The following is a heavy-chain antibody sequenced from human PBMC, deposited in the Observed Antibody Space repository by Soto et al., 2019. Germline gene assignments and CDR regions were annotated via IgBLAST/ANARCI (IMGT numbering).Heavy chain of an antibody. D-gene: IGHD3-16*01. CDR3: AHTWGLPFDY. CDR2: IYWDDNK. Sequence: QITLKESGPTLVKPTQTLTLTCTYSGFSLRTTGVGVGWIRQPPGKALEWLGIIYWDDNKRYSPSLKSRLTLPHDIPKSQVVLTMTNMDPVDTATYYCAHTWGLPFDYWGQGTLVIVSS. CDR1: GFSLRTTGVG. J-gene: IGHJ4*02. V-gene: IGHV2-5*02.